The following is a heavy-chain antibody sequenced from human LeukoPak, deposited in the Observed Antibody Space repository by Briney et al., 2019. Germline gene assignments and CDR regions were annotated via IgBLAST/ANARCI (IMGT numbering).Heavy chain of an antibody. Sequence: GGSLRLSCVASVFGFSSYAMHWVRQAPGKGLEWVAFIQGDGGNTYYADSVKGRFSISRDNSKNTLYLQMRSLRPEDTAVYYCASRPNNSWSGPFDYWGQGTLVTVSS. CDR3: ASRPNNSWSGPFDY. D-gene: IGHD3-3*01. CDR1: VFGFSSYA. CDR2: IQGDGGNT. J-gene: IGHJ4*02. V-gene: IGHV3-30*02.